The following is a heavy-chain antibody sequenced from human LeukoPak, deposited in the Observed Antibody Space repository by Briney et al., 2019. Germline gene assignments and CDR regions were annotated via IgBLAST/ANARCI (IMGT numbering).Heavy chain of an antibody. CDR1: GFTFSNYS. CDR2: ISGSGGST. CDR3: AKFDISLDAFDM. D-gene: IGHD3-9*01. J-gene: IGHJ3*02. V-gene: IGHV3-23*01. Sequence: GGSLRLSCAASGFTFSNYSMSWVRQPPGKGLEWVSAISGSGGSTYYPDSGKGRFTISRDNSKITLYLQMNSVRAEDTAVYYCAKFDISLDAFDMGGQGTMVSVSS.